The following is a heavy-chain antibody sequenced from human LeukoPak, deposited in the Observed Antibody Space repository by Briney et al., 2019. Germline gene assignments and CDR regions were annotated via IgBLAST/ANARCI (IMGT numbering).Heavy chain of an antibody. CDR1: DFSFITYA. J-gene: IGHJ4*02. CDR3: GGGGGGGRVVSPPLA. D-gene: IGHD2-2*01. V-gene: IGHV3-21*01. Sequence: PGGSLRLSCAASDFSFITYAMSWVRQAPGKGLEWVSSISSSSSYIYYADSVKGRFTISRDNAKNSLYLQMNSLRADDTTVYYWGGGGGGGRVVSPPLAWGQGTLVTVSS. CDR2: ISSSSSYI.